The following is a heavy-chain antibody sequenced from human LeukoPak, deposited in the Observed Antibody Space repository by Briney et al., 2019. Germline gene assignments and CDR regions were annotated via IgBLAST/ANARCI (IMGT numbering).Heavy chain of an antibody. D-gene: IGHD2-8*01. J-gene: IGHJ6*03. Sequence: SETLSLTCTVSGGSISSSSYYWGWIRQPPGKGLEWIGSIYYSGSTYYNPSLKSRVTISVDTSKNQFSLKLSSVTAADTAVYYCAREVYCTNGVCYTDYYYYYYMDVWGKGTTVTVSS. CDR3: AREVYCTNGVCYTDYYYYYYMDV. V-gene: IGHV4-39*07. CDR2: IYYSGST. CDR1: GGSISSSSYY.